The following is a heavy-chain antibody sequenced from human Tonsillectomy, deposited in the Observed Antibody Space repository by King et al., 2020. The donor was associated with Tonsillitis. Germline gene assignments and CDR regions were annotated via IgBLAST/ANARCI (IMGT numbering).Heavy chain of an antibody. CDR2: ISSSSTI. CDR1: GFTFSRYS. CDR3: ARDLGGDYYGSGGADY. V-gene: IGHV3-48*02. J-gene: IGHJ4*02. D-gene: IGHD3-10*01. Sequence: VQLVESGGGLVQPGGSLRLSCAASGFTFSRYSMNWVRQAPGKGLEWVSYISSSSTIYYADSVKGRFTISRDNAKNSLYLQMNSLRDEDTAVYYCARDLGGDYYGSGGADYWGQGTLVTVSS.